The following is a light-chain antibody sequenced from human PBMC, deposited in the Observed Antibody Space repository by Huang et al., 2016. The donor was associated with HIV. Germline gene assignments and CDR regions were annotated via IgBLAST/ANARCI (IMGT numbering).Light chain of an antibody. CDR3: QQYNNWPPMYT. Sequence: EIVLTQSPATRSMSPGQRATLSCRASQSVSRNLAWFQQKPGQAPRLIIYGASTRATGIPARFSGSGSGREFTLTISSLQSEDFAVYYCQQYNNWPPMYTFGQGTKLEV. CDR2: GAS. J-gene: IGKJ2*01. CDR1: QSVSRN. V-gene: IGKV3-15*01.